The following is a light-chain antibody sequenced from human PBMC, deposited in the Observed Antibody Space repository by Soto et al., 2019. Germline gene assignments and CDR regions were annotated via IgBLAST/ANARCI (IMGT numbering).Light chain of an antibody. CDR1: QGISHD. V-gene: IGKV1-6*01. J-gene: IGKJ4*01. CDR2: ASS. CDR3: QQYDNLPLT. Sequence: ANHITHSPSSLSAPVGDTVAITCRASQGISHDLGWYQQKPGKAPKLLIYASSSLQSGVSSRFSGSGSGTDFTLTISSLQPEDIATYYCQQYDNLPLTFGGGTKV.